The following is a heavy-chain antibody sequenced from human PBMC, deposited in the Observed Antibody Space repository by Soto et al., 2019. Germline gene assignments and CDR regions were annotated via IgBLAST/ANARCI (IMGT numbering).Heavy chain of an antibody. Sequence: SETLSLTCTVSGGSISSSSYYWTWIRQPPGTGLEWIGEINHSGSTNYNPSLKSRVTISVDTSKNQFSLKLTSVTAADTAVYYCARDKITGLFDYWGQGTLVTSPQ. V-gene: IGHV4-39*07. CDR2: INHSGST. D-gene: IGHD2-8*02. J-gene: IGHJ4*02. CDR1: GGSISSSSYY. CDR3: ARDKITGLFDY.